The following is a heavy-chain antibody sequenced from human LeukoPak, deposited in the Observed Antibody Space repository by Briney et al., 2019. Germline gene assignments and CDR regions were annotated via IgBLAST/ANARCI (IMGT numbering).Heavy chain of an antibody. V-gene: IGHV1-2*02. CDR3: ARQTTPYYYYGMDV. J-gene: IGHJ6*02. D-gene: IGHD1-7*01. CDR2: INPNSGGT. Sequence: KPGASVKVSCKASGYTFTGYYMHWVRQAPGQGLEWMGWINPNSGGTNYAQKFQGRVTMTRDTSISTAYMELSRLRSDDTAVYYCARQTTPYYYYGMDVWGQGTTVTVSS. CDR1: GYTFTGYY.